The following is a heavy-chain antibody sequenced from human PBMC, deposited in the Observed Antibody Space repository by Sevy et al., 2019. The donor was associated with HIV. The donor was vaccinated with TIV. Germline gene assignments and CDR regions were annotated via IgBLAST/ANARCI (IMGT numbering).Heavy chain of an antibody. CDR2: IKQDGSEK. CDR1: GFTFSSYW. J-gene: IGHJ4*02. CDR3: ARVGDIVLMYYRYYFDY. D-gene: IGHD2-8*01. Sequence: GGSLRLSCAASGFTFSSYWMSRVRQAPGKGLEWVANIKQDGSEKYYVDSVKGRFTISRDNAKNSLYLQMNSLRAEDTAVYYCARVGDIVLMYYRYYFDYWGQGTLVTVSS. V-gene: IGHV3-7*01.